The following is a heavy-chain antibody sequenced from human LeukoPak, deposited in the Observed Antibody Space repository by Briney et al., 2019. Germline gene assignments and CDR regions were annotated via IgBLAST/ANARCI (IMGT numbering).Heavy chain of an antibody. CDR1: GGTFSSYA. Sequence: ASVKVSCKASGGTFSSYAISWVRQAPGQGLEWMGGIIPVFGTANYAQKFQGRVTITADESTSTAYMELSSLRSEDTAVYYCARGNGYSYGTEFDYWGQGTLVTVSS. J-gene: IGHJ4*02. V-gene: IGHV1-69*13. CDR3: ARGNGYSYGTEFDY. CDR2: IIPVFGTA. D-gene: IGHD5-18*01.